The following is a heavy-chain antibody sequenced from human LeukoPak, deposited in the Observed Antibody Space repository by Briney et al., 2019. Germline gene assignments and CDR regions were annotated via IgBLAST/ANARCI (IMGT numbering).Heavy chain of an antibody. CDR2: ISSSGSTI. CDR1: GFTVSSNY. CDR3: AASSGSGNYAYYFDY. J-gene: IGHJ4*02. Sequence: GGSLRLSCAASGFTVSSNYMSWVRQAPGKGLEWVSYISSSGSTIYYADSVKGRFTISRDIGKNSLYLQMNSLRAEDTAVYYCAASSGSGNYAYYFDYWGQGTLVTVSS. D-gene: IGHD3-22*01. V-gene: IGHV3-11*04.